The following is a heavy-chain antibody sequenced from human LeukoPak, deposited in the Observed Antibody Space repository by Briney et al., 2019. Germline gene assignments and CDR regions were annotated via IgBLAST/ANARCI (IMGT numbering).Heavy chain of an antibody. V-gene: IGHV4-30-2*01. Sequence: TLSLTCTVSGGSISSGGYSWSWIRQPPGKGLEWIGYIYHSGSTYYNPSLKSRVTISVDRSKNQFSLKLSSVTAADTAVYYCARGAFIIGQYAFDIWGQGTMVTVSS. CDR1: GGSISSGGYS. CDR3: ARGAFIIGQYAFDI. J-gene: IGHJ3*02. CDR2: IYHSGST. D-gene: IGHD1-14*01.